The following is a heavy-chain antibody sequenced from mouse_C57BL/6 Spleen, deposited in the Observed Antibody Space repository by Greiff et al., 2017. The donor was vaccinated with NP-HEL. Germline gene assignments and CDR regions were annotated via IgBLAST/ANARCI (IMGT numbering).Heavy chain of an antibody. CDR2: ITPYNGAP. J-gene: IGHJ4*01. Sequence: VQLQQSGPELVKPGDSVKISCKASGYSFTGYFMNWVMQSHGKSLEWIGRITPYNGAPFYNQKFKGKATLTVDKSSSTAHMELRSLTSEDSAVDYCAREVYDYDGDYYAMDYWGQGTSVTVSS. V-gene: IGHV1-20*01. CDR3: AREVYDYDGDYYAMDY. CDR1: GYSFTGYF. D-gene: IGHD2-4*01.